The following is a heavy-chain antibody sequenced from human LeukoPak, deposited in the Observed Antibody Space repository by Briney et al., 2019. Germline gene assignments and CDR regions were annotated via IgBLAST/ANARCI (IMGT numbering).Heavy chain of an antibody. J-gene: IGHJ5*02. D-gene: IGHD6-19*01. V-gene: IGHV3-21*01. CDR3: ARGPDRVGWLPDNWFDP. CDR2: ISTSSTYI. Sequence: GGSLRLSCAASDFTFRTYAMNWVRQAPGKGLEWVSSISTSSTYIYYTDSVKGRFTMSRDNAKNSMYLQMNSLRAEDTAVYYCARGPDRVGWLPDNWFDPWGQGTLVTVSS. CDR1: DFTFRTYA.